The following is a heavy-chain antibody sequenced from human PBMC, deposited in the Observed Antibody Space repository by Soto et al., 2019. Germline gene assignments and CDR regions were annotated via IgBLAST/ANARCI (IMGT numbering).Heavy chain of an antibody. CDR2: ISYSGST. CDR1: GDSIRSYY. J-gene: IGHJ6*02. V-gene: IGHV4-59*01. CDR3: TRAYGGFDNGLDV. D-gene: IGHD5-12*01. Sequence: QVQLQESGPGLVKPSETLSLTCTVSGDSIRSYYWTWIRQPPGKGLELIGYISYSGSTRYNPSLMSRVPISVDMSKNQFSLKLSSVIAADTAVYYCTRAYGGFDNGLDVWGQGTAVTVSS.